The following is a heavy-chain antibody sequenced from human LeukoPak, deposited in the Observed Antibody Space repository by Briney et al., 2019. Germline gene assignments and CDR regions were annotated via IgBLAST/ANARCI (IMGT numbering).Heavy chain of an antibody. CDR2: ISGSGGST. V-gene: IGHV3-23*01. CDR1: GFTFSSYA. J-gene: IGHJ5*02. CDR3: AKDRGYYYDSSGVGRFDP. Sequence: PGGSLRLSCAASGFTFSSYAMSWVRQAPGKGLEWVSAISGSGGSTYYADSVKGRFTISRDNSKNTLYLQMNSLRAEDTAVYYCAKDRGYYYDSSGVGRFDPWGQGTLVTVSS. D-gene: IGHD3-22*01.